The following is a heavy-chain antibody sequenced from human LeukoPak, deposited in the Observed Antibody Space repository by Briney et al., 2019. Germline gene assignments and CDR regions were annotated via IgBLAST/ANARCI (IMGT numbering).Heavy chain of an antibody. J-gene: IGHJ4*02. CDR3: ARDSGKLGFDY. CDR2: IYTSGST. V-gene: IGHV4-4*07. D-gene: IGHD7-27*01. CDR1: GGSISTYY. Sequence: SETLSLTCTVSGGSISTYYCSWIRQPAGKGLEWIGRIYTSGSTSYNSSLKSRVTISVDTSKNQFSLKLSSVTAADTAVYYCARDSGKLGFDYWGQGTLVTVSS.